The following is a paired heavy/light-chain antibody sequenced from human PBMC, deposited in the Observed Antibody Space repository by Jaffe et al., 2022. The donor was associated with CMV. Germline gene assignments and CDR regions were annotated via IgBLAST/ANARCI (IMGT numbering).Heavy chain of an antibody. Sequence: EVQLVESGGGLVQPGGSLRLSCAASGFTFSSYWMSWVRQAPGKGLEWVANIKQDASEEYYVDSVTGRFSVSRDNAKNSLYLQMNSLRVEDTAVYYCARASTTRISMVRGRLVTETTIDAVDIWGQGTMVTVSS. CDR3: ARASTTRISMVRGRLVTETTIDAVDI. CDR2: IKQDASEE. D-gene: IGHD3-10*01. J-gene: IGHJ3*02. CDR1: GFTFSSYW. V-gene: IGHV3-7*01.
Light chain of an antibody. CDR3: QQFGTSFST. Sequence: EIVLTQSPGTLSLSPGERATLSCRASQSVNSNYLAWYQQRPGQAPRLLIYGASNRATDIPDRFSGSGSGTDFTLTISRVEPEDSAVYYCQQFGTSFSTFGQGTKLEIK. CDR1: QSVNSNY. J-gene: IGKJ2*01. V-gene: IGKV3-20*01. CDR2: GAS.